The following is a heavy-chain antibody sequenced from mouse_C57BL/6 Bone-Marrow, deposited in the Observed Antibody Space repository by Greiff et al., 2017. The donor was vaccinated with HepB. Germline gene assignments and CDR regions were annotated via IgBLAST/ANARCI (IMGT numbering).Heavy chain of an antibody. Sequence: QVQLQHPGAELVKPGASVKLSCKASGYTFTSYWMHWVKQRPGQGLEWIGMIHPNSGSTNYNEKFKSKVTLTVDKSSTTTYMQLSSLTSEDSAVFYCARRSTVAPMDYWGQGTAVTVSS. CDR2: IHPNSGST. D-gene: IGHD1-3*01. CDR3: ARRSTVAPMDY. V-gene: IGHV1-64*01. J-gene: IGHJ4*01. CDR1: GYTFTSYW.